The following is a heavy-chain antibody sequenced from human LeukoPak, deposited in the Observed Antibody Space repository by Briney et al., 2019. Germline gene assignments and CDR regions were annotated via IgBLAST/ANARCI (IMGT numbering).Heavy chain of an antibody. CDR2: IYYDGSST. J-gene: IGHJ4*02. D-gene: IGHD7-27*01. CDR3: ARGTHWAIDN. V-gene: IGHV3-74*01. Sequence: PGGSLRLSCAASGFTFSTYSMSWVRQAPGKGLVWVSRIYYDGSSTSYADSVKGRVTISRDNAKNTLFLQMNSLRADDTAVYYCARGTHWAIDNWGQGTLVTVSS. CDR1: GFTFSTYS.